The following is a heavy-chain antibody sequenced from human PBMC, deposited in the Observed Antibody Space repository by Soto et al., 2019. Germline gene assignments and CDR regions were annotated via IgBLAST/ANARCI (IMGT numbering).Heavy chain of an antibody. CDR2: ISLDGSNK. V-gene: IGHV3-30*03. J-gene: IGHJ2*01. CDR3: ARGSLSSSSAGAWYFDL. Sequence: GGSLRLSCAASGFTFSSYGMHWVRQAPGKGLEWVAVISLDGSNKYCVDSVKGRFTMSRDTSKNTLYLRMNSLRAEDTAVYYCARGSLSSSSAGAWYFDLWGRGTLVTVSS. CDR1: GFTFSSYG. D-gene: IGHD6-6*01.